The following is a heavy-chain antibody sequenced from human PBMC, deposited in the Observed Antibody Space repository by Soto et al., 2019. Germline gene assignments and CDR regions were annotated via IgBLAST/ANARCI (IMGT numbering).Heavy chain of an antibody. J-gene: IGHJ4*02. D-gene: IGHD3-10*01. CDR3: ARFKLLWFGESNQTDY. Sequence: SETLSLTCAVYGGSFSGYYWSWIRQPPGKGLEWIGEINHSGSTNYNPSLKSRVTISVDTSKNQFSLKLSSVTAADTAVYYCARFKLLWFGESNQTDYWGQGTLVTVSS. CDR2: INHSGST. CDR1: GGSFSGYY. V-gene: IGHV4-34*01.